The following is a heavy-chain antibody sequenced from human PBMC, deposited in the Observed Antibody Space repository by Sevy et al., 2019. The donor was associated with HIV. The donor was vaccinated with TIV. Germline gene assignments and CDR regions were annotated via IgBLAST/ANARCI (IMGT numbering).Heavy chain of an antibody. CDR1: GFNFRNYW. V-gene: IGHV3-7*01. J-gene: IGHJ4*02. CDR2: IKHDGSEQ. Sequence: GESLKISCEVFGFNFRNYWMSWVRQAPGKGLEWVANIKHDGSEQYYLDSVKGRFTVSRENGKKSLYLQMTGLRVDDAALYYCAREREDEDKSGAKFDYWGRGTLVTVSS. D-gene: IGHD3-10*01. CDR3: AREREDEDKSGAKFDY.